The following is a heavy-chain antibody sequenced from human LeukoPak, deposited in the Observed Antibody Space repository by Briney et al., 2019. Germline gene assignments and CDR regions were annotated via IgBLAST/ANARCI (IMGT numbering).Heavy chain of an antibody. CDR1: GGSFSGYY. CDR2: IYYSGTT. Sequence: SETLSLTCAVYGGSFSGYYWSWICQPPGKGLEWIGGIYYSGTTHYSPSLESRVTISVDTSKNQFSLKLASVTAADTAIYYCAKGAGGFSYYNWFDPWGQGTLVTVSS. J-gene: IGHJ5*02. V-gene: IGHV4-34*01. CDR3: AKGAGGFSYYNWFDP. D-gene: IGHD5-18*01.